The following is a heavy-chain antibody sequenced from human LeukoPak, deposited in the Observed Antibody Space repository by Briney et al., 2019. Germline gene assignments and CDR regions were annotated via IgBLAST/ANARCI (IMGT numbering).Heavy chain of an antibody. CDR2: ISYDGTNK. Sequence: GKSLRLSCAASGFAFSTYATHWVRQAPGKGLEWVAVISYDGTNKYYGDSVKGRFNISRDNSKNTLYLQMNSLRGEDTAVYYCARDRGGATSTYYYYGLDVWGQGTTVTVSS. J-gene: IGHJ6*02. CDR3: ARDRGGATSTYYYYGLDV. V-gene: IGHV3-30-3*01. CDR1: GFAFSTYA. D-gene: IGHD2-2*01.